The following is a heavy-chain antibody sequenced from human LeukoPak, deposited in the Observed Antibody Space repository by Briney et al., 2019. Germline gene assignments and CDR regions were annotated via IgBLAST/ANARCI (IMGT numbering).Heavy chain of an antibody. Sequence: PGRSLRLSCAASGLTFRTYSMNWVSQAPGGGLGWVSSITTSTTVPHIFYADSVTGRFTISRDNADNSLFLQMNSLRAEDTADYCARALGDQPDYYYGMDVWGQGTTVTVSS. V-gene: IGHV3-21*01. CDR1: GLTFRTYS. J-gene: IGHJ6*02. CDR3: ARALGDQPDYYYGMDV. CDR2: ITTSTTVPHI. D-gene: IGHD2-2*01.